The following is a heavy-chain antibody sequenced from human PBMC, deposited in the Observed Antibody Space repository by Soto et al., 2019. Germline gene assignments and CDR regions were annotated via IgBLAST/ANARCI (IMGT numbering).Heavy chain of an antibody. V-gene: IGHV2-5*02. Sequence: QITLKESGPSLVQPTETLTLTCTFSGFSLSSSGVGVAWIRQPPGKTLESLALIYWDDDKNTSPSLKSRLTISQDTSQIPLVLLMTNMDPVDTATYFCLHILTGGRFASWGQGTLVTVS. D-gene: IGHD3-16*01. CDR3: LHILTGGRFAS. J-gene: IGHJ4*02. CDR1: GFSLSSSGVG. CDR2: IYWDDDK.